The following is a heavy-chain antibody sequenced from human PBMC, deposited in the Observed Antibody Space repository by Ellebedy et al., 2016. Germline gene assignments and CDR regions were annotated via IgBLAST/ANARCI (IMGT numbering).Heavy chain of an antibody. CDR2: ISSSSSTT. V-gene: IGHV3-48*01. J-gene: IGHJ4*02. Sequence: GESLKISCAASGFTFSSYSMNWVRQAPGKGLEWVSYISSSSSTTYYADSVKGRFTISRDNSKNTLYLQMNSLRAEDTAVYYCAKLGMDYVPYFDYWGQGTLVTVSS. CDR3: AKLGMDYVPYFDY. CDR1: GFTFSSYS. D-gene: IGHD7-27*01.